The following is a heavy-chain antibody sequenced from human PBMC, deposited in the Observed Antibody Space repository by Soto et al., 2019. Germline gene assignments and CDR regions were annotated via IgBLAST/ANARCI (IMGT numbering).Heavy chain of an antibody. Sequence: SQTLSLTCAISGDSVSSNSAAWNWIRQSPSRGLEWLGRTYYRSKWYNDYAVSVKSRITINPDTSKIQFSLQLNSVTPEDTAVYYCARLMSLCTNGVCYLYYGMDVWGQGTTVTVSS. CDR3: ARLMSLCTNGVCYLYYGMDV. D-gene: IGHD2-8*01. V-gene: IGHV6-1*01. J-gene: IGHJ6*02. CDR2: TYYRSKWYN. CDR1: GDSVSSNSAA.